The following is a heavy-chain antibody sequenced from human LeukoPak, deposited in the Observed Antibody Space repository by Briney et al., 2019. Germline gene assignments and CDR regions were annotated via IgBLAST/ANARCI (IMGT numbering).Heavy chain of an antibody. CDR3: AREAYCSSTSCYRRGHAFDI. CDR1: GGSFSGYY. Sequence: SETLSLTCAVYGGSFSGYYWSWIRQPPGKGLEWIREINHSGSTNYNPSLKSRVTISVDTSKNQFSLKLSSVTAADTAVYYCAREAYCSSTSCYRRGHAFDIWGQGTMVTVSS. D-gene: IGHD2-2*01. CDR2: INHSGST. V-gene: IGHV4-34*01. J-gene: IGHJ3*02.